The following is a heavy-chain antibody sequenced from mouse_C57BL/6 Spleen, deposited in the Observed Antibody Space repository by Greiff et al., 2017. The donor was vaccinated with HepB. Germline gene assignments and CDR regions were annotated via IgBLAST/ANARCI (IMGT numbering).Heavy chain of an antibody. CDR1: GYTFTSYW. D-gene: IGHD2-2*01. Sequence: VQLQQSGAELVMPGASVTLSCTASGYTFTSYWMHWVKQRPGQGLEWIGEIDPSGSYTNYNQKFKGKSTLTVDKSSSTDYMQLSSLTSEDSAVYYCASPIYYGYEGFAYWGQGTLVTVSA. CDR2: IDPSGSYT. J-gene: IGHJ3*01. V-gene: IGHV1-69*01. CDR3: ASPIYYGYEGFAY.